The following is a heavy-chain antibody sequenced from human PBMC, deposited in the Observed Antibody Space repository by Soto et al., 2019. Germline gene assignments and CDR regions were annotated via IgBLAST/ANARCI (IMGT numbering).Heavy chain of an antibody. J-gene: IGHJ4*02. CDR3: ALGRDPEYQLLLDYFDY. V-gene: IGHV1-69*06. D-gene: IGHD2-2*01. CDR1: GGTFSSYA. Sequence: GASVKVSFKASGGTFSSYAISWLRQAPGQGLEWMGGIIPIFGTANYAQKFQGRVTITADKSTSTAYMELSSLRSEDTAVYYCALGRDPEYQLLLDYFDYWSQGTLVTVS. CDR2: IIPIFGTA.